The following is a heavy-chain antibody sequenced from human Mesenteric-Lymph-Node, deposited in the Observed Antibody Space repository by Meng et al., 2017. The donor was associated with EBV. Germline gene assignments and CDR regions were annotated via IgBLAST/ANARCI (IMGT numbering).Heavy chain of an antibody. J-gene: IGHJ4*02. CDR3: GREVMPYYYFDS. CDR1: GGSVSSGNSY. CDR2: TYYIGST. D-gene: IGHD3-16*01. Sequence: QVQLQESGPGLVEPSETLSLTCTVSGGSVSSGNSYWSWLRQPPGKGLEWIGYTYYIGSTYYNPSLKSRVTMSVDTSKNQFSLKLSSVTAADTAVYYCGREVMPYYYFDSWGQGTLVTVSS. V-gene: IGHV4-61*01.